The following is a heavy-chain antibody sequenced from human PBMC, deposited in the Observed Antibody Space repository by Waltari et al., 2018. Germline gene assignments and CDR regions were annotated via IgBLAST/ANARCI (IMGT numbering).Heavy chain of an antibody. Sequence: QVQLVDSGGYLVRPGGSFILSCAASGFSPTHYYMSWIRQAPGRGLEWISYMATTSKTKNADPVKGRFTSSRDNANNSMYLHMNNVRGEDTAVYFCERAYGSTGDFDLWGQGTRVTVSS. D-gene: IGHD3-9*01. V-gene: IGHV3-11*06. CDR1: GFSPTHYY. J-gene: IGHJ4*02. CDR3: ERAYGSTGDFDL. CDR2: MATTSKT.